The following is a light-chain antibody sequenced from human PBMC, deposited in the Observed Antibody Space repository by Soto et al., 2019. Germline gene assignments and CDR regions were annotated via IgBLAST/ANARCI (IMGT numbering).Light chain of an antibody. Sequence: SALTQPASVSGSPGQSITISCTGTSSDIGAYNYVSWYQQHPGKAPKLMIYEVNMRPSGVPDRFSGSKSGNTAALTVSGLQAEDEADYYCSSYVGTNSYVFGTGTRSPS. CDR1: SSDIGAYNY. CDR3: SSYVGTNSYV. J-gene: IGLJ1*01. V-gene: IGLV2-8*01. CDR2: EVN.